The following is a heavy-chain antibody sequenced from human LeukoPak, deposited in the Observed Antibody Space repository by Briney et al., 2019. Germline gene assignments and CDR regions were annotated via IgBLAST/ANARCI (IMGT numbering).Heavy chain of an antibody. CDR2: IIPIFGTA. J-gene: IGHJ5*02. CDR1: GGTFSSYA. D-gene: IGHD5-18*01. CDR3: ARELSGYSRNWFDP. Sequence: SVKVSXKASGGTFSSYAISWMRQAPGQGLEWMGGIIPIFGTANYAQKFQGRVTITTDESTSTAYMELSSLRSEDTAVYYCARELSGYSRNWFDPWGQGTLVTVSS. V-gene: IGHV1-69*05.